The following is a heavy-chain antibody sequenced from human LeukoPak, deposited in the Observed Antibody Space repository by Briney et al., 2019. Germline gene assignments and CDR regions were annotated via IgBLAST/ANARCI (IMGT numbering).Heavy chain of an antibody. D-gene: IGHD2-2*02. CDR1: GGSFSGYY. CDR3: ASPIEYCSSTSCYTSLGSYYYGMDV. Sequence: SETLSLTCAVYGGSFSGYYWSWIRQPPGKGLEWIGEINHSGSTNYNPSLKSRVTISVDTFKNQFSLKLSSVTAADTAVYYCASPIEYCSSTSCYTSLGSYYYGMDVWGQGTTVTVSS. V-gene: IGHV4-34*01. CDR2: INHSGST. J-gene: IGHJ6*02.